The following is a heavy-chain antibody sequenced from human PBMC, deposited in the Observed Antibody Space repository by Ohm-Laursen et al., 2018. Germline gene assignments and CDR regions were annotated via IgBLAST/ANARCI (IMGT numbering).Heavy chain of an antibody. CDR3: ARDRESRY. CDR2: ISYDGSNK. J-gene: IGHJ4*02. Sequence: SLRLSCAASGFTFSSYGMHWVRQAPGKGLEWVAVISYDGSNKYYADSVKGRFTISRDNSKNTLYLQMNSLRAEDTAVYYCARDRESRYWGQGTLVTVSS. CDR1: GFTFSSYG. V-gene: IGHV3-30*03.